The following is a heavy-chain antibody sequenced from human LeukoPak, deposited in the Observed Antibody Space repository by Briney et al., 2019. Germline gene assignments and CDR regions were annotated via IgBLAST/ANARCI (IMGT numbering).Heavy chain of an antibody. Sequence: GGSLRLSCAASGFTFSIYAMSWVRQAPGKGLEWVSAISGSGGSTYYADSVKGRFTISRDNSKNTLYLQMNSLRAEDTAVYYCAKGSLLWFGEFPFDYWGQGTLVTVSS. J-gene: IGHJ4*02. CDR2: ISGSGGST. CDR1: GFTFSIYA. CDR3: AKGSLLWFGEFPFDY. V-gene: IGHV3-23*01. D-gene: IGHD3-10*01.